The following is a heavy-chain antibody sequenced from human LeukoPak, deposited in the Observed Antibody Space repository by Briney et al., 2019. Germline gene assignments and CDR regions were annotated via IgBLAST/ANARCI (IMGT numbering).Heavy chain of an antibody. J-gene: IGHJ5*02. V-gene: IGHV3-21*01. CDR2: ISSSSSYI. CDR1: GGSISSSS. D-gene: IGHD3-22*01. CDR3: ARTYYYDSSGYREDWFDP. Sequence: ETLSLTCTVSGGSISSSSYYWVWVRQAPGKGLEWVSSISSSSSYIYYADSVKGRFTISRDNAKKSLYLQMNSLRAEDTAVYYCARTYYYDSSGYREDWFDPWGQGTLVTVSS.